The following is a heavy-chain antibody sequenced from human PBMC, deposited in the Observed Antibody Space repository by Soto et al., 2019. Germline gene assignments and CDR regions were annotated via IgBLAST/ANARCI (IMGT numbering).Heavy chain of an antibody. Sequence: ASVKVSCKASGYTFTGYYMHWVRQAPGQGLEWMGWINPNSGGTNYAQKFQGWVTMTRDTSISTAYMELSRLRSDDTAVYYCSRGSYYDSSGYYYYYYGMDVWGQGTTVTVSS. CDR1: GYTFTGYY. CDR2: INPNSGGT. J-gene: IGHJ6*02. CDR3: SRGSYYDSSGYYYYYYGMDV. D-gene: IGHD3-22*01. V-gene: IGHV1-2*04.